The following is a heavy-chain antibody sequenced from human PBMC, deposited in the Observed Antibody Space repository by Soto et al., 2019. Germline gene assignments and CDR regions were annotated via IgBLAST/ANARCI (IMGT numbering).Heavy chain of an antibody. V-gene: IGHV4-34*01. CDR2: INHSGST. CDR1: GGSFSGYY. CDR3: ARWLGQYSSSPNWFDP. Sequence: PSETLSLTCAVYGGSFSGYYWSWIRQPPGKGLEWIGEINHSGSTNYNPSLKSRVTISVDTSKNQFSLKLSSVTAADTAVYYCARWLGQYSSSPNWFDPWGQGTLVTVSS. D-gene: IGHD6-6*01. J-gene: IGHJ5*02.